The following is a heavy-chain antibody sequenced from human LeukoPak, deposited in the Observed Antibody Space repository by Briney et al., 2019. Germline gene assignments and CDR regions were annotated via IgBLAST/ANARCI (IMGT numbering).Heavy chain of an antibody. Sequence: SETLSLTCAVCGGSFSGYYWSWIRQPPGKGLEWIGEINHSGSTNYNPSLKSRVTISVDTSKNQFSLKLSSVTAADTAVYYCARALFPNWFDPWGQGTLVTVSS. CDR1: GGSFSGYY. J-gene: IGHJ5*02. CDR2: INHSGST. CDR3: ARALFPNWFDP. V-gene: IGHV4-34*01.